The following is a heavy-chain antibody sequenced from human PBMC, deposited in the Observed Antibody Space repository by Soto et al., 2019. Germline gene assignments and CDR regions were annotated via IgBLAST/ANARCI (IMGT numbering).Heavy chain of an antibody. D-gene: IGHD3-3*01. V-gene: IGHV5-51*01. Sequence: PGGAPKTSCKGSGNSFTSYWIGWGPQMPGKGLEWIVIISPIDSDTRYTPYFEGQVTISADNCINTAYPQWSRMKASDTGIYYCERQSYYDVWTGYIHWFDSWGRGTQVTVSS. J-gene: IGHJ5*01. CDR2: ISPIDSDT. CDR1: GNSFTSYW. CDR3: ERQSYYDVWTGYIHWFDS.